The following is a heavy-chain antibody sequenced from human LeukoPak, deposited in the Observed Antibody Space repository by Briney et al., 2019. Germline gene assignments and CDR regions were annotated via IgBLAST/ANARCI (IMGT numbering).Heavy chain of an antibody. D-gene: IGHD6-13*01. V-gene: IGHV4-59*01. J-gene: IGHJ3*02. Sequence: PSETLSLTCTVSGGSISSYYWSWIRQPPGKGLEWIGYIYYSGSTNYNPSLKSRVTISVDTSKNQFSLKLSSVTAADTAVYYCARFDTAAIGAFDIWGQGTMVTVSS. CDR3: ARFDTAAIGAFDI. CDR2: IYYSGST. CDR1: GGSISSYY.